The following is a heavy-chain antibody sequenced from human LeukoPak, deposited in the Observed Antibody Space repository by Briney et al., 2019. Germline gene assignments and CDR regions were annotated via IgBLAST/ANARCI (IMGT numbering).Heavy chain of an antibody. CDR2: ISGSGDST. J-gene: IGHJ4*02. CDR3: AKTRPLDSSSWSHGDY. CDR1: GFTFRSYA. Sequence: TGGSLRLSCATSGFTFRSYAMSWVRQAPGKGLEWVSAISGSGDSTYYGDSVKGRFTISRDNSKNTLYLQMNSLRAEDTAVYYCAKTRPLDSSSWSHGDYWGQGTLVTVSS. D-gene: IGHD6-13*01. V-gene: IGHV3-23*01.